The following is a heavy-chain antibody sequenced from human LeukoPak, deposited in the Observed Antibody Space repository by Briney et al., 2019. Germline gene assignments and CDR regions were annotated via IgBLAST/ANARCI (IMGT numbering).Heavy chain of an antibody. V-gene: IGHV4-31*03. CDR2: IYYSGHT. CDR3: ARTYNSSGPSFDS. D-gene: IGHD3-22*01. CDR1: GGSISSGDYY. Sequence: SETLSLTCTVSGGSISSGDYYWSWIRQHPGKGLEWIGYIYYSGHTYNNPSLKSRITMSVDTSKNQFSLKLSSVTAADTAVYYCARTYNSSGPSFDSWGQGTLVTVSS. J-gene: IGHJ5*01.